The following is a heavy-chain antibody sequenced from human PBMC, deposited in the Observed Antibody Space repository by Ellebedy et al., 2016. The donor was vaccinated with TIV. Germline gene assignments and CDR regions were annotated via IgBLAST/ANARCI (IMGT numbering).Heavy chain of an antibody. CDR2: IHPDGSEK. J-gene: IGHJ4*02. D-gene: IGHD3-10*01. CDR1: GFTFSSYW. CDR3: ARDYYGSEN. V-gene: IGHV3-7*01. Sequence: GESLKISCAASGFTFSSYWMSWVRQAPANGLEWVANIHPDGSEKYYVDSVKGRFTISRDNAKNSLYLEMNSLRAEDTAVYYCARDYYGSENWGQGTLVTVSS.